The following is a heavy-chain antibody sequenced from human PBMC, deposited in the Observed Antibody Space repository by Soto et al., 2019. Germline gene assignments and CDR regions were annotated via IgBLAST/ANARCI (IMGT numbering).Heavy chain of an antibody. J-gene: IGHJ4*02. V-gene: IGHV4-31*03. CDR1: GVSISSGTYY. Sequence: PSETLSLTCSVSGVSISSGTYYWTWIRQHPGKGLEWIGYIYYSGASYFNPSLQSRISMSIDTSENQFSLNLSSVTAADTALYYCASGRVIASSPLDYWGQGTLVTVS. CDR2: IYYSGAS. D-gene: IGHD2-21*01. CDR3: ASGRVIASSPLDY.